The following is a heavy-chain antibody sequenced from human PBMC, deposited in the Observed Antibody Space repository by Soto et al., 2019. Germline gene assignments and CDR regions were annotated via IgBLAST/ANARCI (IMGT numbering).Heavy chain of an antibody. CDR2: ISAYNGNT. Sequence: ASVKVSCKASGYTFTSYGIIWVRQAPGQGLEWMGWISAYNGNTNYAQKLQGRVTMTTDTSTSTAYMELRSLRSDGTAVYYCARDSVQDCGGDCYPALDAFDIWGQGTMVTVSS. V-gene: IGHV1-18*01. CDR1: GYTFTSYG. CDR3: ARDSVQDCGGDCYPALDAFDI. J-gene: IGHJ3*02. D-gene: IGHD2-21*01.